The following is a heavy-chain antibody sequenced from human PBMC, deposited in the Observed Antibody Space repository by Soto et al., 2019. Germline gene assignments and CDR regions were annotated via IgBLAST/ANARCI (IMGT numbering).Heavy chain of an antibody. V-gene: IGHV3-23*01. J-gene: IGHJ3*02. CDR1: GFAFRSYA. D-gene: IGHD1-1*01. CDR2: ISGSGGST. Sequence: EVQLLESGGGLVQPGGSLRLSCAASGFAFRSYAMSWVRQAPGKGLEWVSAISGSGGSTYYADSVKGRFTISRDNSKNTLYLQMNSLRAEDTAVYYCAKGGVERSYAFDIWGQGTMVTVSS. CDR3: AKGGVERSYAFDI.